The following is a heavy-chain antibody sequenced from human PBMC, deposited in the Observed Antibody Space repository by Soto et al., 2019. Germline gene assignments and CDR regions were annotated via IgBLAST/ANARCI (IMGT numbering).Heavy chain of an antibody. J-gene: IGHJ3*02. CDR1: GYTFTSYA. CDR2: INAGNGNT. Sequence: ASVKVSCKASGYTFTSYAMHWVRQAPGQRLEWMGWINAGNGNTKFSQSFQGRVTITRDTSASTAYMELSSLRSEDTAVYYCARVPGVDAFDIWGQGTMVTVSS. V-gene: IGHV1-3*01. D-gene: IGHD3-10*01. CDR3: ARVPGVDAFDI.